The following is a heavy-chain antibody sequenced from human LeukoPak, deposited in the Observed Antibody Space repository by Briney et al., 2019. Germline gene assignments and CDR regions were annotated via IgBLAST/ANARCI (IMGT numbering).Heavy chain of an antibody. J-gene: IGHJ4*02. CDR1: GFTFSSYA. CDR3: VKPRTIAVPGRSGFDY. D-gene: IGHD6-13*01. V-gene: IGHV3-30-3*02. CDR2: ISYDGSNK. Sequence: PGGSLRLSCAASGFTFSSYAMHWVRQAPGKGLEWVAVISYDGSNKYYADSVKGRFTISRDNSKNTLYLQMNSLRAEDTAVYYCVKPRTIAVPGRSGFDYWGQGTLVTVSS.